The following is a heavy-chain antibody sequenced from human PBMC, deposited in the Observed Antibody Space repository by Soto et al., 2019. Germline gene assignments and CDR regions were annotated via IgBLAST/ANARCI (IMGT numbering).Heavy chain of an antibody. CDR3: ARGYYYGSGSYNY. Sequence: QVQLQQWGAGLLKPSETLSLTCAVYGGSFSGYYWSWIRQPPGKGLEWIGEINHSGSTNYNPSLKSRVTISVETSKNQFSLKLSSVTAADTAVYYCARGYYYGSGSYNYWGQGTLVTVSS. CDR2: INHSGST. D-gene: IGHD3-10*01. V-gene: IGHV4-34*01. CDR1: GGSFSGYY. J-gene: IGHJ4*02.